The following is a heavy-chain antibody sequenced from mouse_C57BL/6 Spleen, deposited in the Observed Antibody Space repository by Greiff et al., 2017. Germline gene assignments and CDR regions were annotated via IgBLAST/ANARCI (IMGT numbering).Heavy chain of an antibody. CDR2: IRNKANGYTT. CDR1: GFTFTDYY. D-gene: IGHD3-3*01. V-gene: IGHV7-3*01. J-gene: IGHJ4*01. Sequence: EVQLVESGGGLVQPGGSLSLSCAASGFTFTDYYMSWVRQPPGKALEWLGFIRNKANGYTTEYSASVKGRFAISRDNSQSILYLQMNALRAEDSATYYCARGLGDAMDYWGQGTSVTVSS. CDR3: ARGLGDAMDY.